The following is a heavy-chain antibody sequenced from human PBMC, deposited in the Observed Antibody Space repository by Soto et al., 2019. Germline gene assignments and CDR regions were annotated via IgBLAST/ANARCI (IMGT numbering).Heavy chain of an antibody. CDR2: INAGNGNT. Sequence: ASVKDSCKASGYTFTSYAMHWERQAPGQRLEWMGWINAGNGNTKYSQKFQGRVTITRDTSASTAYMELSSLRSEDTAVYYCARDVLAGDFLDYWGPGTLVTVSS. V-gene: IGHV1-3*01. D-gene: IGHD3-16*01. J-gene: IGHJ4*02. CDR3: ARDVLAGDFLDY. CDR1: GYTFTSYA.